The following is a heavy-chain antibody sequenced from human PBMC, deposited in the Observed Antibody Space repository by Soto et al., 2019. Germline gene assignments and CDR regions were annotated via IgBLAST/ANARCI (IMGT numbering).Heavy chain of an antibody. CDR3: ARGPSAVYFDY. J-gene: IGHJ4*02. CDR2: FNPSGGST. D-gene: IGHD6-19*01. CDR1: GYTFTSYY. V-gene: IGHV1-46*01. Sequence: ASVKVSCKASGYTFTSYYMHWVRQAPGQGLEWMGIFNPSGGSTSYAQKFQGRVTMTRDTSTSTVYMELSGLRSEDTAVYYCARGPSAVYFDYWGQGTLVTVSS.